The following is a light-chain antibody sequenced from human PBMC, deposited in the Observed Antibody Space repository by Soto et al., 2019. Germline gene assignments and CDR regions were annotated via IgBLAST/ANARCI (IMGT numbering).Light chain of an antibody. J-gene: IGLJ3*02. CDR3: CSYAGGRTFV. CDR2: EAT. Sequence: QSALTQPASVSGSPGQSITVSCTGTSSDVGAYNLVSWYQQHPGKAPRLIIYEATKRPSGISHRFSGSKSDNTASLTISGLRAEDEAHYHCCSYAGGRTFVFGGGTKLTVL. CDR1: SSDVGAYNL. V-gene: IGLV2-23*01.